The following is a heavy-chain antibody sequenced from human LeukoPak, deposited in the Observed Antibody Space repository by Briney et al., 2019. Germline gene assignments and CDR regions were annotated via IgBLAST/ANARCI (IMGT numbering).Heavy chain of an antibody. D-gene: IGHD6-13*01. V-gene: IGHV4-59*01. J-gene: IGHJ3*01. CDR1: GGSISSYY. CDR2: ISNSGRT. Sequence: SETLSLTCTVSGGSISSYYWSWIRQPPGKGLEWIGSISNSGRTNYNPSLKSRVTMSVDTYKNQFSLKVNSVTAADTAVYYCARGDSSSWFAFDVWGLGTAVTLSS. CDR3: ARGDSSSWFAFDV.